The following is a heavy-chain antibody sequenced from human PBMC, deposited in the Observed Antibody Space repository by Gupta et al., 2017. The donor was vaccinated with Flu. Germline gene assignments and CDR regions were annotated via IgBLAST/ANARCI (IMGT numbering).Heavy chain of an antibody. V-gene: IGHV4-59*08. J-gene: IGHJ6*03. CDR1: GGSLSNYY. CDR2: IFYNGNT. D-gene: IGHD4-17*01. CDR3: ARSGAVSTYYYSMDV. Sequence: SGGSLSNYYWSGIRQPPGKGLEWIGYIFYNGNTNYKSSLKSRVTISVDTSKNQFALKLSSVTAADTAVYYCARSGAVSTYYYSMDVWGKGTTVTVSS.